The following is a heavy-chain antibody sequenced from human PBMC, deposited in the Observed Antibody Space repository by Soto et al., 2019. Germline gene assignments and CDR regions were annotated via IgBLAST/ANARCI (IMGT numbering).Heavy chain of an antibody. CDR2: ISYDGSNK. Sequence: QVQLVESGGGVVQPGRSLRLSCAASGFTFSSYAMHWVRQAPGKGLEWVAVISYDGSNKYYADSVKGRFTISRDNSKNTLYLQMNSLRAEDTAVYYCAREDIAVAADYWGKGTLVTVSS. CDR3: AREDIAVAADY. V-gene: IGHV3-30-3*01. D-gene: IGHD6-19*01. CDR1: GFTFSSYA. J-gene: IGHJ4*02.